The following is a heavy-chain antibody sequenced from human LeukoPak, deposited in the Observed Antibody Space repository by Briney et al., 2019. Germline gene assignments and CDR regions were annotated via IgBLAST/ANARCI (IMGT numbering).Heavy chain of an antibody. Sequence: PGGSLRLSCAASGFTFSSYWMHWVRQAPGRGLVWVSRINSDGSSTSYADSVKGRFTISRDNAKNTLYLQMNSLRAEDTAVYYCARGGVWRQQLVDYYYGMDVWGQGTTVTVSS. D-gene: IGHD6-13*01. CDR2: INSDGSST. J-gene: IGHJ6*02. V-gene: IGHV3-74*01. CDR3: ARGGVWRQQLVDYYYGMDV. CDR1: GFTFSSYW.